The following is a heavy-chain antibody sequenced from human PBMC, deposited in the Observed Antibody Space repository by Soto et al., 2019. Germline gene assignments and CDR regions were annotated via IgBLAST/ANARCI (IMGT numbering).Heavy chain of an antibody. Sequence: VGSLRLSCAASGFTFSKYAMHWVRQARGTGLEWVAVISNDGSNPYYADSVKGRFTISRDNSKNTLYLQMNSLREEDKDVYYCARTAYDRTGYFVEYYFDYWGQGTLVTVSS. J-gene: IGHJ4*02. CDR2: ISNDGSNP. CDR3: ARTAYDRTGYFVEYYFDY. CDR1: GFTFSKYA. V-gene: IGHV3-30-3*01. D-gene: IGHD3-22*01.